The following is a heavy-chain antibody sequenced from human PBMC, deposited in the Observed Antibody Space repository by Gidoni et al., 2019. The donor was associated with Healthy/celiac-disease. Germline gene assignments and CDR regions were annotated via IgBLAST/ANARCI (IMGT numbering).Heavy chain of an antibody. Sequence: VQLVESGGGVVQPGRSLRLSCAASGLTFSSYGMHWVRQAPGKGLEWVAVIWYDGSNKYYADSVKCRFTISRDNSKNTLYLQMNSLRAEDTAVYYCARERWPDAFDIWGQGTMVTVSS. CDR1: GLTFSSYG. V-gene: IGHV3-33*01. J-gene: IGHJ3*02. CDR2: IWYDGSNK. CDR3: ARERWPDAFDI.